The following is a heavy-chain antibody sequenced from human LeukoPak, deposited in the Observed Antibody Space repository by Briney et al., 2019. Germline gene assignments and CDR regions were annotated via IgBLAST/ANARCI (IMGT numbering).Heavy chain of an antibody. CDR2: IYYSGST. CDR1: GGSISSGGYY. J-gene: IGHJ6*04. Sequence: PSETLSLTCTVSGGSISSGGYYWSWIRQHPGKGLEWIGYIYYSGSTYYNPSLKSRVTISVDTSKNQFSLKLSSVTVADTAVYYCARDALTLSYFYYSMDVWGKGTTVTVSS. V-gene: IGHV4-31*03. CDR3: ARDALTLSYFYYSMDV. D-gene: IGHD3-10*01.